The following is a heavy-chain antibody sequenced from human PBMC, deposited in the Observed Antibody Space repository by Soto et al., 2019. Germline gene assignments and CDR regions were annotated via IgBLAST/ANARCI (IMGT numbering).Heavy chain of an antibody. J-gene: IGHJ4*02. D-gene: IGHD2-15*01. CDR2: IFSNDEK. Sequence: SGPTLVNPTETLTLTCTVSGFSLSNARMGVSWIRQPPGKALEWLAHIFSNDEKSYSTSLKSRLTISKDTSKSQVVLTMTNMDPVDTATYYCARATLGYCSGGSCYMYYFDYWGQGTLVTVSS. CDR3: ARATLGYCSGGSCYMYYFDY. V-gene: IGHV2-26*01. CDR1: GFSLSNARMG.